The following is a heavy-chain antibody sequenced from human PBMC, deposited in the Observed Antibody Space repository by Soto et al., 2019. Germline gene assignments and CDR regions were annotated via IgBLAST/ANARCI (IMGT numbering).Heavy chain of an antibody. J-gene: IGHJ4*02. CDR3: ARGRAVRYYDRSGYRPRFDF. V-gene: IGHV1-69*06. Sequence: SVKVSCKASGGTFSSYAISWVRQAPGQGLEWMGGIIPIFGTANYAQKFQGRVTITADKSTSTAYMELSSLRAEDTAVYYCARGRAVRYYDRSGYRPRFDFWGQGTLVTVS. D-gene: IGHD3-22*01. CDR1: GGTFSSYA. CDR2: IIPIFGTA.